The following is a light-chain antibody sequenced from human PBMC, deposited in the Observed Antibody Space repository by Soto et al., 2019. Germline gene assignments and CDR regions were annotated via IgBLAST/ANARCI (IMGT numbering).Light chain of an antibody. CDR1: SSDVGGYNY. V-gene: IGLV2-14*01. Sequence: QAVVTQPASVSGSPGQSITISCTGTSSDVGGYNYVSWYQQHPGKAPKLMIYDVTNRPSGVSNRFSASKSGNTASLTISGLQAEDEADYYCSSYTSSRTPVFGTGTKLTVL. J-gene: IGLJ1*01. CDR3: SSYTSSRTPV. CDR2: DVT.